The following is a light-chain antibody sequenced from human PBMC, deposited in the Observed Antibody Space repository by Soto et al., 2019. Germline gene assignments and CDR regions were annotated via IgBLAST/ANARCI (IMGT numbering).Light chain of an antibody. CDR3: QEFNSYPIP. Sequence: IKIREPRSCLSASIRNRVTLSIRASQGISSYLAWYQQKPGKAPKLLIYAASTLQSGVPSRFSGSGSGTDFTLTISSLQPEDFAPYYCQEFNSYPIPFGQGTRREI. J-gene: IGKJ5*01. CDR2: AAS. V-gene: IGKV1-9*01. CDR1: QGISSY.